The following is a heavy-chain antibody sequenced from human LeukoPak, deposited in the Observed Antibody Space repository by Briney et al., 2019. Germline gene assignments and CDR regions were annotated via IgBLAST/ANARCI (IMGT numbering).Heavy chain of an antibody. J-gene: IGHJ3*02. Sequence: PSETLSLTCTVSGGSISGYYWSWIRQPAGKGLEWIGRIYTSGSTNYSPSLKSRITMSVDTSMNQFSLKLTSVTAADTAVYYCARQDTVDGRAFDIWGQGTMVAVSS. CDR1: GGSISGYY. D-gene: IGHD2-21*01. CDR2: IYTSGST. CDR3: ARQDTVDGRAFDI. V-gene: IGHV4-4*07.